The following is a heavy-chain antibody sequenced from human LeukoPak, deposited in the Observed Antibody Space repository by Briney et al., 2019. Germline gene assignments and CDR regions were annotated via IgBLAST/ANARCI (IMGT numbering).Heavy chain of an antibody. Sequence: GGSLRLSCAASGFTFSDYYMSWIRQAPGKGLEWVGRTKNKANSYISEYAASVKGRFTISRDDSKNSLYLQMNSLNTVDTAVYYCAREGYRARNFDYWGQGTLVTVSS. CDR3: AREGYRARNFDY. V-gene: IGHV3-72*01. CDR1: GFTFSDYY. J-gene: IGHJ4*02. CDR2: TKNKANSYIS. D-gene: IGHD5-24*01.